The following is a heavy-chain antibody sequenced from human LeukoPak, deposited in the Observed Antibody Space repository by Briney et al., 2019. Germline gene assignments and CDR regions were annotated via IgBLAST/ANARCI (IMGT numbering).Heavy chain of an antibody. D-gene: IGHD2-2*01. CDR2: ISANNGET. CDR1: GYTFTNYG. Sequence: GASVKVSCKASGYTFTNYGISWVRQAPGQGLEWMAWISANNGETRYAQNLQGRVTMTTDTSTSTAYMELRSLRSDNTAVYYCARVPPSAHQMLSSDYWGQGTQVTVSP. V-gene: IGHV1-18*04. J-gene: IGHJ4*02. CDR3: ARVPPSAHQMLSSDY.